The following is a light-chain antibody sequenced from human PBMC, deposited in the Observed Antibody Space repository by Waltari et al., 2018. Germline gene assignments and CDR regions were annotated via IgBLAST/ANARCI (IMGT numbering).Light chain of an antibody. J-gene: IGKJ4*01. V-gene: IGKV1-5*03. CDR2: EAS. Sequence: DIQMTQSPSTLSASVGDRVTITCRASQSIGSSLAWHQQKPGKAPKVVIYEASSLESGVPSRFSGSGSGTEFTLTISSLQPDDFATYYCQQCNSYLLTFGGGTKVEIK. CDR1: QSIGSS. CDR3: QQCNSYLLT.